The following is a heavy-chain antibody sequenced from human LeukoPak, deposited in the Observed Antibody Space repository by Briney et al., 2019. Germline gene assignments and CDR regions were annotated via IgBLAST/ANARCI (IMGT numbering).Heavy chain of an antibody. CDR3: ARHIPSYYGSGSFNWFDP. Sequence: SETLSLTCAVYGGSFSGYYWSWIRQPPGKGLEWIGEINHSGSTNYNPSLKSRVTISVDTSKNQSSLKLSSVTAADTAVYYCARHIPSYYGSGSFNWFDPWGQGTLVTVSS. CDR2: INHSGST. V-gene: IGHV4-34*01. J-gene: IGHJ5*02. CDR1: GGSFSGYY. D-gene: IGHD3-10*01.